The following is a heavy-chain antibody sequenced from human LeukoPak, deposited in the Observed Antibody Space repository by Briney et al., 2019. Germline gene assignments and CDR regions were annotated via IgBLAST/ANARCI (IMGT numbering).Heavy chain of an antibody. Sequence: SETLSLTCTVSGGSISSSSYYWGWIRQPPGKGLEWIGSIYYSGSTYYNPSLKSRVTISVDTSKNQFSLKLSSVTAADTAVYYCARDGHIVVVTAIRAFDYWGQGTLVTVSS. D-gene: IGHD2-21*02. J-gene: IGHJ4*02. CDR3: ARDGHIVVVTAIRAFDY. CDR1: GGSISSSSYY. V-gene: IGHV4-39*07. CDR2: IYYSGST.